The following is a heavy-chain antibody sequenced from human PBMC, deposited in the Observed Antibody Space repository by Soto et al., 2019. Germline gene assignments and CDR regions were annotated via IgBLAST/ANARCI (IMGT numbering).Heavy chain of an antibody. J-gene: IGHJ4*02. CDR1: GASISSGGYY. V-gene: IGHV4-31*03. D-gene: IGHD5-18*01. Sequence: SETLSLTCTVSGASISSGGYYWSWIRQLPGKGLEWIGYIYNIGNSGTAYYNPSLESRLTISIDTSKNQFSLNLTSVTAADTAVYYCAGYSFPDGDYWGQGTLVTVSS. CDR3: AGYSFPDGDY. CDR2: IYNIGNSGTA.